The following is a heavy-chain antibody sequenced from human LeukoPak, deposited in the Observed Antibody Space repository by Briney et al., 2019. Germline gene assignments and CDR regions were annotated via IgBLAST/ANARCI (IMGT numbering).Heavy chain of an antibody. V-gene: IGHV4-59*08. CDR3: ARVGKIGYYDSNGYIDY. CDR1: GGSISSYY. CDR2: IYYSGST. D-gene: IGHD3-22*01. J-gene: IGHJ4*02. Sequence: PSETLSLTCTVSGGSISSYYWSWIRQPLGKGLEWIGYIYYSGSTNYNPSLKSRVTISVDTSKNQFSLKLSSVTAADTAVYYCARVGKIGYYDSNGYIDYWGQGTLVTVSS.